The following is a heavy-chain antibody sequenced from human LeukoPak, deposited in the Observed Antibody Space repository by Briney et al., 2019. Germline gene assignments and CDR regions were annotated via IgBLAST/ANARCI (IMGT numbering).Heavy chain of an antibody. CDR1: GGSFSGYY. J-gene: IGHJ4*02. CDR2: INHSGST. V-gene: IGHV4-34*01. D-gene: IGHD6-19*01. Sequence: SETLSLTCAVYGGSFSGYYWSWIRQPPGKGLEWIGEINHSGSTNYNPSLKSRVTISVDTSKNQFSLKLSSVSAADTAVYYCARRDAAVAAYYYFDYWGQGTLVTVSS. CDR3: ARRDAAVAAYYYFDY.